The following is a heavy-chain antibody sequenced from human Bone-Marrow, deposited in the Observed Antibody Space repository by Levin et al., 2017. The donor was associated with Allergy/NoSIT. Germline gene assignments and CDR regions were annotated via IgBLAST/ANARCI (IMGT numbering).Heavy chain of an antibody. Sequence: GESLKISCAASGFTFSTYSMNWVRQAPGKGLEWVSSISRDSSYRFYADSVKGRFTISRDNAKNSLYLQMNSLRAEDTAIYYCARGLPGTILLDAFDIWGQGTMVTVSS. CDR3: ARGLPGTILLDAFDI. CDR2: ISRDSSYR. J-gene: IGHJ3*02. V-gene: IGHV3-21*01. CDR1: GFTFSTYS. D-gene: IGHD3-9*01.